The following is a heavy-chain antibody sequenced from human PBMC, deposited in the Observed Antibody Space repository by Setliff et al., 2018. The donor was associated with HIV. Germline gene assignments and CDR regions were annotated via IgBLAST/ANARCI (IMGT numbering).Heavy chain of an antibody. CDR3: VKGRSGNYHW. CDR2: ISGNGGNI. Sequence: PGGSLRLSCAASGFIFSNYAMSWVRQAPGKGLEWVSVISGNGGNIYYADSVKGRFTISRDNSKNTVYLQMSSLRPEDTALYYCVKGRSGNYHWWGQGTLVTVSS. V-gene: IGHV3-23*01. D-gene: IGHD1-26*01. CDR1: GFIFSNYA. J-gene: IGHJ4*02.